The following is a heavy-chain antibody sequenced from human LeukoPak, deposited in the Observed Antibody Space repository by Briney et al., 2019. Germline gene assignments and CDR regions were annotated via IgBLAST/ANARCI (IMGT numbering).Heavy chain of an antibody. D-gene: IGHD2-15*01. J-gene: IGHJ4*02. CDR3: ARGDCSGGSCYLFDY. V-gene: IGHV4-34*01. CDR1: GGSFSGYY. Sequence: PSETLSLTCAVYGGSFSGYYWSWIRQPPGKGLEWIGEINHSGSTKYNPSLKSRVTISVDTSKNQFSLKLSSVTAADTAVYYCARGDCSGGSCYLFDYWGQGALVTVSS. CDR2: INHSGST.